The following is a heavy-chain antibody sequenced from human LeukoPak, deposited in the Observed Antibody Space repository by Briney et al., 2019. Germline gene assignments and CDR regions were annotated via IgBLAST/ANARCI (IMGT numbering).Heavy chain of an antibody. CDR2: IWYDGSNK. CDR1: GLTFSSYG. CDR3: ARAGGYDILSSYFDY. V-gene: IGHV3-33*01. D-gene: IGHD3-9*01. J-gene: IGHJ4*02. Sequence: GGSLRLSCAASGLTFSSYGMHWVRQAPGKGLEWVAVIWYDGSNKYYADSVKGRFTISRDNSKNTLYLQMNSLRAEDTAVYYCARAGGYDILSSYFDYWGQGTLVTVSS.